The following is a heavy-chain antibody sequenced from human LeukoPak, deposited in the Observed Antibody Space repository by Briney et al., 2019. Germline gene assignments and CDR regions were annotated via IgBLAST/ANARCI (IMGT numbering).Heavy chain of an antibody. J-gene: IGHJ6*03. Sequence: PSETLSLTCTVSGGSISSYYWSWIRQPAGKGLEWIGRIYTSGSTNYNPSLKSRVTMSVDTSKNQFSLKLSSVTAADTAVYYCARDGAKITRVESRDYYYYMDVWGKGTTVTVSS. CDR3: ARDGAKITRVESRDYYYYMDV. CDR2: IYTSGST. D-gene: IGHD7-27*01. V-gene: IGHV4-4*07. CDR1: GGSISSYY.